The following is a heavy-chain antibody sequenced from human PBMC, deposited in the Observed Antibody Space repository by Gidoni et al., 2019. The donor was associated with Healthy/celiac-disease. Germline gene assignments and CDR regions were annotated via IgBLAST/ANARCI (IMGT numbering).Heavy chain of an antibody. D-gene: IGHD1-1*01. Sequence: QVQLQASGPGLVKPSSPPSLTCTVSGYSISSGYYWGWIRQPPGKGLEWIGSIYHSGSTYYNPSLKSRVTISVDTSKNQFSLKLSSVTAADTAVYYCARSIPGTTIWGQGTLVTVSS. CDR1: GYSISSGYY. CDR2: IYHSGST. J-gene: IGHJ4*02. CDR3: ARSIPGTTI. V-gene: IGHV4-38-2*02.